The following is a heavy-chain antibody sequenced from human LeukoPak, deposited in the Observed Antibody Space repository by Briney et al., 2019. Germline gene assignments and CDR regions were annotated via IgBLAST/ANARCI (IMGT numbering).Heavy chain of an antibody. CDR3: VRLLGGYFAGNTFDI. J-gene: IGHJ3*02. Sequence: SETLSLTCTVSGGSVSSRPHFWAWIRQTPGKGLEWIGTIYYTGSANCNPSLKSRVTMSVDTSKDHFSLNLSSVTATDTAVYFCVRLLGGYFAGNTFDIWGQGTVVSVSS. D-gene: IGHD3-9*01. CDR1: GGSVSSRPHF. CDR2: IYYTGSA. V-gene: IGHV4-39*02.